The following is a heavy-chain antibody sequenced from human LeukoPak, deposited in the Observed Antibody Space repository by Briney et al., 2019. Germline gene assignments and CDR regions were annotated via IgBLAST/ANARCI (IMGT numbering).Heavy chain of an antibody. D-gene: IGHD3-10*01. V-gene: IGHV1-46*01. CDR3: ARYGAAFGPIDY. CDR2: INPSGGST. J-gene: IGHJ4*02. Sequence: GASVKVSCKASGYTFSSYYLLWVRQAPGQGLEWMGMINPSGGSTTYAQEFQGRVTLTRDTSTSTVYMEVRSLRSDDTAVYYCARYGAAFGPIDYRGQGTLVTASS. CDR1: GYTFSSYY.